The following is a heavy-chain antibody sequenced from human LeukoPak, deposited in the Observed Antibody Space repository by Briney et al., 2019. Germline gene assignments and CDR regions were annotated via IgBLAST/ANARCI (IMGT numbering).Heavy chain of an antibody. J-gene: IGHJ6*02. Sequence: GGSLRLSCAASGFTFSDYYMSWIRQAPGKGLEWVSYISSSGSTIYYADSVKGRFTISRDNAKNSLYLQMNSLRAEDTAVYYCARAKGYDFWSGYYTDYYGMDVWGQGTTVTVSS. CDR2: ISSSGSTI. CDR3: ARAKGYDFWSGYYTDYYGMDV. CDR1: GFTFSDYY. V-gene: IGHV3-11*01. D-gene: IGHD3-3*01.